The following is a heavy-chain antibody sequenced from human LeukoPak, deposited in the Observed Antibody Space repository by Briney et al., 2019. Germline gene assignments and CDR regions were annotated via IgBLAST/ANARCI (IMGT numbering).Heavy chain of an antibody. CDR3: AKAPIAVAGRNYFDY. CDR2: IYSGGST. Sequence: GGSLRLSCAASGFTFSSYSMNWVRQAPGKGLEGVSVIYSGGSTYYADSVKGRFTISRDNSKNTLYLQMNSLRAEDTAVYYCAKAPIAVAGRNYFDYWGQGTLVTVSS. V-gene: IGHV3-23*03. CDR1: GFTFSSYS. D-gene: IGHD6-19*01. J-gene: IGHJ4*02.